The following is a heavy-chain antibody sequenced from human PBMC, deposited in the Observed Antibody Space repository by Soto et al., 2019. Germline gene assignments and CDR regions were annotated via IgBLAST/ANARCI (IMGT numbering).Heavy chain of an antibody. V-gene: IGHV3-15*07. J-gene: IGHJ4*02. Sequence: PGGPLRLSCSASDLSLTNACMNWVRQAPGKGLEWVGRIKGKSDGGPTDYAEPVKGRFTISRDDSKNTLYLQMNSLKPEDTAVYYCTRDPTGSYSGYWGQGTLVTVSS. CDR1: DLSLTNAC. CDR3: TRDPTGSYSGY. D-gene: IGHD1-26*01. CDR2: IKGKSDGGPT.